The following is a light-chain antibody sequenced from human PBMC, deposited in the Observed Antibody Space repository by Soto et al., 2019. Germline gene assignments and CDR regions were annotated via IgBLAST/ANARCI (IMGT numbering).Light chain of an antibody. V-gene: IGLV2-8*01. J-gene: IGLJ1*01. Sequence: QSALTQPPSASGSPGQSVANSCTGTTSDIGGYNYVSWYQQHPGKAPKLMIYEVNKRPSGVPDRFSGSKSGNTASLTVSGLQAEDEADYYCSSHGGNSPYVFGTGTKVPS. CDR2: EVN. CDR3: SSHGGNSPYV. CDR1: TSDIGGYNY.